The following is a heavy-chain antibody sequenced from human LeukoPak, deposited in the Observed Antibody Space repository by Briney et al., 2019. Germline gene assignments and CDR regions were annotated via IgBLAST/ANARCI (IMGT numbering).Heavy chain of an antibody. D-gene: IGHD3-10*01. CDR3: ARARTGTFWFDP. CDR1: GGSISSGGYY. V-gene: IGHV4-31*03. CDR2: IYYSGST. Sequence: SQTLSLTCTVSGGSISSGGYYWSWIRQHPGKGLEWIGYIYYSGSTYYNPSLKSRVTISVDTSKNQFSLKLSSVTAADTAVYYCARARTGTFWFDPWGQGTLVTVSS. J-gene: IGHJ5*02.